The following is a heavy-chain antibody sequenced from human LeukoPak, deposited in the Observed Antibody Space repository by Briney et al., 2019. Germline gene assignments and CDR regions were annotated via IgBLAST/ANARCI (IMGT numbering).Heavy chain of an antibody. Sequence: PGGSLRLSCAASGFTFSSYGMHWVRQAPGKGLEWVAVISYDGSNKYYADSVKGRFTISRDNSKNTLYLQMNSLRAEDTAVYYCAKDPGPSKYSSSWPDYFDYWGQGTLVTVSS. J-gene: IGHJ4*02. CDR2: ISYDGSNK. CDR1: GFTFSSYG. D-gene: IGHD6-13*01. V-gene: IGHV3-30*18. CDR3: AKDPGPSKYSSSWPDYFDY.